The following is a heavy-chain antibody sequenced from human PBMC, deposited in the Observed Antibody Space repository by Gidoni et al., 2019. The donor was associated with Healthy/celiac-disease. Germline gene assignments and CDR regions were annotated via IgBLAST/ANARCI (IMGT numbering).Heavy chain of an antibody. Sequence: QVQLVESGGGVVQPGRSLRLSCAASGFTFSSYGMHWVRQAPGKGLEWVAVIWYDGSNKYYADSVKGRFTISRDNSKNTLYLQMNSLRAEDTAVYYCARGAYYDFWSGSPPRDYYYYYMDVWGKGTTVTVSS. CDR3: ARGAYYDFWSGSPPRDYYYYYMDV. CDR1: GFTFSSYG. V-gene: IGHV3-33*01. CDR2: IWYDGSNK. D-gene: IGHD3-3*01. J-gene: IGHJ6*03.